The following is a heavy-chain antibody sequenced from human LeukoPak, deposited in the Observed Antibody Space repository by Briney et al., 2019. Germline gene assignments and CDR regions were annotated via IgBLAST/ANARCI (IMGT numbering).Heavy chain of an antibody. Sequence: GASVKVSCKASGYTFTNYAIHWARQAPGERLEWMGWFNSDTGNTGYSQKFQDRVIISRDTSASTAYMEMRGLRPEDTAVYYCAREPDCSSTSCYPWGFWFDPWGQGTLVTVSS. CDR2: FNSDTGNT. D-gene: IGHD2-2*01. J-gene: IGHJ5*02. CDR1: GYTFTNYA. V-gene: IGHV1-3*01. CDR3: AREPDCSSTSCYPWGFWFDP.